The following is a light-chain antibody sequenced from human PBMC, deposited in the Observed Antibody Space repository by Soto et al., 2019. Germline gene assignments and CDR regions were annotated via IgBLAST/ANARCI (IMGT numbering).Light chain of an antibody. V-gene: IGKV1-5*03. CDR3: QQYNSPAWT. CDR1: QSISSW. J-gene: IGKJ1*01. Sequence: DIQMTQSPSTLSASVGDRVTITCRASQSISSWLAWYQQKPGKAPKLLIYKATSLESGAPSRFSGSGSGTEFTLTINSLQPDDFVTYYCQQYNSPAWTFGQGIKEEIK. CDR2: KAT.